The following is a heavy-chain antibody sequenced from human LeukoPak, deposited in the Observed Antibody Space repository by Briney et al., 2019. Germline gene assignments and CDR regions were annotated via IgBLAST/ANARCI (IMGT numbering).Heavy chain of an antibody. CDR3: TRVRYNWNYVGTDY. J-gene: IGHJ4*02. CDR1: GITVGNNY. D-gene: IGHD1-7*01. V-gene: IGHV3-49*04. CDR2: IRSKAYGGTT. Sequence: GGPRRLSGAASGITVGNNYMSWVGQAPGKGLGWVGFIRSKAYGGTTEYAASVKGRFTISRDDSKSIAYLQMNSLKTEDTAVYYCTRVRYNWNYVGTDYWGQGTLVTVSS.